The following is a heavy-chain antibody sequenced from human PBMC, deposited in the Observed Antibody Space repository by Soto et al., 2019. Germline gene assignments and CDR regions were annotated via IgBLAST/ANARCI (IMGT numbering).Heavy chain of an antibody. V-gene: IGHV4-30-4*01. CDR3: ARAKGYCSSTSCYGGSNWFDP. D-gene: IGHD2-2*01. J-gene: IGHJ5*02. Sequence: PSETLSLTCTVSGGSISSGDYYWSWIRQPPGKGLEWIGYIYYSGSTYYNPSLKSRVTISVDTSKNQFSLKLSSVTAADTAVYYCARAKGYCSSTSCYGGSNWFDPWGQGTLVTVSS. CDR1: GGSISSGDYY. CDR2: IYYSGST.